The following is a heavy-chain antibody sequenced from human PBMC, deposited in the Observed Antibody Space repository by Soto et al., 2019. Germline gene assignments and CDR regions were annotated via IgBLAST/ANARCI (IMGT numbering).Heavy chain of an antibody. Sequence: GGSLRLSCAASGFTFSNYAMHWVRQAPGKGLEWVAVISYDGNIKYYADSVKGRFTISRDNSKNTLYLQMNSLRAEDTAVYYCARERECSDDFCGGDYWGQGTLVTVSS. CDR1: GFTFSNYA. J-gene: IGHJ4*02. CDR3: ARERECSDDFCGGDY. D-gene: IGHD3-16*01. V-gene: IGHV3-30-3*01. CDR2: ISYDGNIK.